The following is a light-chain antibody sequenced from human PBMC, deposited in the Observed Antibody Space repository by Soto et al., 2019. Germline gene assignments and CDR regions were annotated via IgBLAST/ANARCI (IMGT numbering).Light chain of an antibody. Sequence: DIQMTQSPSSLSASVGDRVTIACRASQDISNYLAWYQQRPGKVPKLLIYAASTLQSGVPSRFSGSGSGTDFTLTISSLQPEDVATYYCQRYHSALLPFGGGTKVEIK. CDR1: QDISNY. J-gene: IGKJ4*01. V-gene: IGKV1-27*01. CDR3: QRYHSALLP. CDR2: AAS.